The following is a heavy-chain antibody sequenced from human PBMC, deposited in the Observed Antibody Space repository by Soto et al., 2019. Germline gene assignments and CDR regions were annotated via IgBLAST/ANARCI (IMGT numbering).Heavy chain of an antibody. CDR1: GGSISSSSYY. V-gene: IGHV4-39*01. D-gene: IGHD4-17*01. Sequence: PSETLSLTCTVSGGSISSSSYYWGWIRQPPGKGLEWIGSIYYSGSTYYNPSLKSRVTISVDTSKNQFSLKLSSVTAADTAVYYCARRRSYGDYPDFDYWGQGTLVTVSS. CDR2: IYYSGST. CDR3: ARRRSYGDYPDFDY. J-gene: IGHJ4*02.